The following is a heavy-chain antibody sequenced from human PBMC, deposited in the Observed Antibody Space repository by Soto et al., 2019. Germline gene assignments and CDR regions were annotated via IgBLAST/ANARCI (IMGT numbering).Heavy chain of an antibody. CDR1: GASISSSY. CDR2: IYNSGST. Sequence: QVQLQESGPGLVKPSETLSLTCTVSGASISSSYWSWIRQPPGKGLEWIGYIYNSGSTTYNPSLKSRVTISVATSKNQFSLRLSSVTAADTAVYYCARRYSYGHFDCWGQGTLVTVSS. J-gene: IGHJ4*02. V-gene: IGHV4-59*08. CDR3: ARRYSYGHFDC. D-gene: IGHD5-18*01.